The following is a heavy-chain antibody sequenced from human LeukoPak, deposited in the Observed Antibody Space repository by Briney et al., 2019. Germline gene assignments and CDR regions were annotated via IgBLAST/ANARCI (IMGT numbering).Heavy chain of an antibody. CDR3: ARDWNYYDSSGYYPYYYGVDV. D-gene: IGHD3-22*01. V-gene: IGHV3-21*01. CDR2: ISSSSSYI. Sequence: GGSLRLSCAASGFTFSSYSMNWVRQAPGKGLEWVSSISSSSSYIYYADSVKGRFTISRDNAKNSLYLQMNSLRAEDTAVYYCARDWNYYDSSGYYPYYYGVDVWGQGTTVTVSS. CDR1: GFTFSSYS. J-gene: IGHJ6*02.